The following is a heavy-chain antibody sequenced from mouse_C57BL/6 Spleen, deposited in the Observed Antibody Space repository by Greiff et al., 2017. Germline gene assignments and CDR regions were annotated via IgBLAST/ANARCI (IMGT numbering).Heavy chain of an antibody. D-gene: IGHD1-1*01. CDR1: GFNIKDDY. V-gene: IGHV14-4*01. CDR3: TLITTVVATDF. J-gene: IGHJ2*01. CDR2: IDPENGDT. Sequence: VQLQQSGAELVRPGASVKMSCTASGFNIKDDYMHWVKQRPEQGLDWIGGIDPENGDTESASKFQGKATITADTSSNTAYLQLSSLTSEDTAVYYCTLITTVVATDFWGQGTTLTVSS.